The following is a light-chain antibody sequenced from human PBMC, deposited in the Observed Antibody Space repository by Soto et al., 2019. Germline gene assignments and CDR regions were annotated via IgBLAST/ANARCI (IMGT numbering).Light chain of an antibody. J-gene: IGKJ4*01. CDR1: QSGSSN. V-gene: IGKV3-15*01. CDR2: GAS. CDR3: QQYSAWPLT. Sequence: EIVITKSPATLSVSPGERATLFCRASQSGSSNFLAWYQHKPGQAPRLLIHGASTRPTGIQATLSGSGSGTDCTITIGRPQYEDFAVYYCQQYSAWPLTFGGGTKVEIK.